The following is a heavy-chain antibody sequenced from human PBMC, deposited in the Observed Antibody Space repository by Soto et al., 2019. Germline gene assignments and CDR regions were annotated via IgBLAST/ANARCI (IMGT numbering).Heavy chain of an antibody. CDR3: ARHRSGYRLSSLKTYYYYGMDV. CDR1: GFTFSSYA. V-gene: IGHV3-30-3*01. Sequence: QPGGSLRLSCAASGFTFSSYAMHWVRQAPGKGLEWVAVISYDGSNKYYADSVKGRFTISRDNSKNTLYLQMNSLRAEDTAVYYCARHRSGYRLSSLKTYYYYGMDVWGQGTTVTVSS. D-gene: IGHD6-19*01. J-gene: IGHJ6*02. CDR2: ISYDGSNK.